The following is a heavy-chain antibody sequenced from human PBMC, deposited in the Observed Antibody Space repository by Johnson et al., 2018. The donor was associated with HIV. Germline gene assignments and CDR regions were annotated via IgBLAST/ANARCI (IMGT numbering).Heavy chain of an antibody. D-gene: IGHD6-13*01. CDR3: ARERSYSSSWYPVDAFDI. V-gene: IGHV3-30*04. Sequence: QVQLVESGVGVVQPGKSLRLSCAASGFTFSSYAMHWVRQAPGKGLEWVAVISYDGSNKYYADSVKGRFTISRDNSKNTLYLQVNSLRAEDTAVYYCARERSYSSSWYPVDAFDIWGQGTMVTVSS. CDR1: GFTFSSYA. J-gene: IGHJ3*02. CDR2: ISYDGSNK.